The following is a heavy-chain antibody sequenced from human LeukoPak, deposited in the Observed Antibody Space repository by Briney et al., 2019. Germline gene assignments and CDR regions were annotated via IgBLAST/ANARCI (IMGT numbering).Heavy chain of an antibody. CDR3: ARTYCSSTSCYLYYYGMDV. V-gene: IGHV1-69*04. Sequence: SVKVSCKASGGTFSSYAIGWVRQAPGQGLEWMGRIIPILGIANYAQKFQGRVTITADKSTSTAYMELSSLRSEDTAVYYCARTYCSSTSCYLYYYGMDVWGQGTTVTVSS. CDR2: IIPILGIA. D-gene: IGHD2-2*01. CDR1: GGTFSSYA. J-gene: IGHJ6*02.